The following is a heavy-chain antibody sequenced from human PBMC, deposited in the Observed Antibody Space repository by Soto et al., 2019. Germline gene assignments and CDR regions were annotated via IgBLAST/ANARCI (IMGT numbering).Heavy chain of an antibody. CDR3: ARHLAVSPIDYDFWSGYYSRGDDAFDI. J-gene: IGHJ3*02. V-gene: IGHV4-39*01. D-gene: IGHD3-3*01. Sequence: SETLSLTCTVSGGSISSSSYYWGWIRQPPGKGLEWIGSIYYSGSTYYNPSLKSRVTIYVDTSKNQFSLKLSFVTAADTAVYYCARHLAVSPIDYDFWSGYYSRGDDAFDIWGQGTMVTVSS. CDR1: GGSISSSSYY. CDR2: IYYSGST.